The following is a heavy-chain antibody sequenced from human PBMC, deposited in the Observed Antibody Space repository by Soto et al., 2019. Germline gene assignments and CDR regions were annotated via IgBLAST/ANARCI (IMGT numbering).Heavy chain of an antibody. CDR3: TTAYDSSGQDY. J-gene: IGHJ4*02. CDR2: IKQDGSEK. Sequence: EVQLVESGGGLVQPGGSLRLSCAASGFPFSTYWMNWVRQAPGKGLEWVANIKQDGSEKYYVDSVKGRFTISRDNARSSLYLQMNSLKTEDTAVYYCTTAYDSSGQDYWGQGTLVTVSS. CDR1: GFPFSTYW. V-gene: IGHV3-7*03. D-gene: IGHD3-22*01.